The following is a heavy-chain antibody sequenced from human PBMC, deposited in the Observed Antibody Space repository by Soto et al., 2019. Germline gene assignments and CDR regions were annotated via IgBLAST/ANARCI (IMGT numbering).Heavy chain of an antibody. J-gene: IGHJ4*02. CDR3: ASWPDAADY. CDR1: GFTFSSCS. D-gene: IGHD6-25*01. Sequence: EVQLVESGGGLVQLGGSLRLSCAASGFTFSSCSMNWVRQAPGKELEWLSYISSTSSTIYYADSVKGRFTISRDNAKNSLYLQMNSLRDEDTAVYYCASWPDAADYWGQGTLVTVSS. CDR2: ISSTSSTI. V-gene: IGHV3-48*02.